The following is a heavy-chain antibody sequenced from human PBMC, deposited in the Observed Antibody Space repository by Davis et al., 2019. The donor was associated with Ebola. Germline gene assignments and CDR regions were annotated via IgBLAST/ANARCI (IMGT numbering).Heavy chain of an antibody. CDR1: GFSFSIYS. Sequence: GESLKISCAASGFSFSIYSMNWVRQAPGKGLEWVSSISSSSNYINYADSVKGRFTISRDNAENTLYLQMNNLRDEDTAMYYCVQHGPGDFWYFGLWGRGTLVTVSS. D-gene: IGHD4-17*01. V-gene: IGHV3-21*04. CDR2: ISSSSNYI. J-gene: IGHJ2*01. CDR3: VQHGPGDFWYFGL.